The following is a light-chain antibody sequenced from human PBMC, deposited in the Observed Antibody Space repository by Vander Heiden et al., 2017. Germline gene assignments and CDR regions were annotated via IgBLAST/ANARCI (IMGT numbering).Light chain of an antibody. CDR1: QSVSSN. CDR3: QHHNNWPPHT. Sequence: EIEMTQSTATLSVSPGERATLSCRASQSVSSNFAWYQQQPRQAPRLLIYDASTRATSIPARFSGSGSGTEFTLTISSLQSEDFAVYYCQHHNNWPPHTFGQGTKLEIK. V-gene: IGKV3-15*01. CDR2: DAS. J-gene: IGKJ2*01.